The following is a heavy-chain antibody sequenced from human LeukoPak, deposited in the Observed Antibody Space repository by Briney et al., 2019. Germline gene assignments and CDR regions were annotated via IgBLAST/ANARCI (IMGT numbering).Heavy chain of an antibody. V-gene: IGHV3-53*01. CDR2: IYSGGST. J-gene: IGHJ4*02. CDR1: GFTVSSNY. D-gene: IGHD5-24*01. CDR3: ARERDGYNYYFDY. Sequence: GGSLRLSCAASGFTVSSNYMSGVRQAPGKGLDWVSVIYSGGSTYYADSVKGRFTISRDNSKNTLYLQMNSLRAEDTAVYYCARERDGYNYYFDYWGQGTLVTVSS.